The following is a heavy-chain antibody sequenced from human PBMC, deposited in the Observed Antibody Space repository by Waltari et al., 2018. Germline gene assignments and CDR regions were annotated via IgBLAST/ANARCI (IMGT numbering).Heavy chain of an antibody. CDR2: INHSGST. D-gene: IGHD4-17*01. CDR1: GGSFSGYY. Sequence: QVQLQQWGAGLLKPSETLSLTCAVSGGSFSGYYWSWIRQPPGKGLEWSGEINHSGSTNYNPSLKSRVTISVDTSKNQFSLKLSSVTAADTAVYYCAGGDYGAKGYYYYMDVWGKGTTVTVSS. V-gene: IGHV4-34*01. J-gene: IGHJ6*03. CDR3: AGGDYGAKGYYYYMDV.